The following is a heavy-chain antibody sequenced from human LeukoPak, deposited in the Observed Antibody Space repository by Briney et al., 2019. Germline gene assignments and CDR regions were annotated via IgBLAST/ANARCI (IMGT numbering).Heavy chain of an antibody. CDR1: GYSFTSYW. D-gene: IGHD3-3*01. Sequence: GEALKISCKGSGYSFTSYWIGWVRPMPGKGLEWMGIIYPGDSDTRYSPSFQGQVTISADKSISTAYLQWSSLKASDTAIYYCARLPGDDFWSGYYTPPLYPPQGYYYYMDVWGKGTTVTVSS. CDR2: IYPGDSDT. V-gene: IGHV5-51*01. CDR3: ARLPGDDFWSGYYTPPLYPPQGYYYYMDV. J-gene: IGHJ6*03.